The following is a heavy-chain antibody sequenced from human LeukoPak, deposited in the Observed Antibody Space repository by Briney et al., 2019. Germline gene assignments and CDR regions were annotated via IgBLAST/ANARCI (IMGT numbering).Heavy chain of an antibody. V-gene: IGHV4-39*07. CDR1: GGSISSSSYF. CDR2: FSYGGST. CDR3: ARLQSPGDFDY. Sequence: PSETLSLTCSVSGGSISSSSYFWGWIRQPPGKGLEWIGSFSYGGSTYYNPSLKSRVTISVDTSKNQFSLRLSSVTAADTAMYYCARLQSPGDFDYWGQGTLVTVSS. J-gene: IGHJ4*02.